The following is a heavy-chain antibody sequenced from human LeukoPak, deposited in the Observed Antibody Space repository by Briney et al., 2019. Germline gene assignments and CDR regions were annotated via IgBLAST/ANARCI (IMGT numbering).Heavy chain of an antibody. CDR3: VTGGATYEFDY. V-gene: IGHV1-69*01. Sequence: ASVKVSCKASGGTFTSYAITWLRKPPGQGLEWMGGIIPIFGTANYAQKFQGRVTITADESTSTAYMELSSLRSEDTAVYYCVTGGATYEFDYWGQGTLVTVSS. J-gene: IGHJ4*02. CDR2: IIPIFGTA. D-gene: IGHD1-26*01. CDR1: GGTFTSYA.